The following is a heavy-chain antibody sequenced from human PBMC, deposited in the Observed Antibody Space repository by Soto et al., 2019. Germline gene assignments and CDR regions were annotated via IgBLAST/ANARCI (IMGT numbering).Heavy chain of an antibody. Sequence: QLQLQESGSGLVKPSQTLSLTCAVSGGSISSGGYSWSWIRQPPGNGLEWIGYIYHSGSTYYNPSLKSRVTISVDRSKNQFTLKLSSVTAADTAVYYCARVDTAMVYYFDYWGQGTLVTVSS. CDR3: ARVDTAMVYYFDY. D-gene: IGHD5-18*01. V-gene: IGHV4-30-2*01. J-gene: IGHJ4*02. CDR1: GGSISSGGYS. CDR2: IYHSGST.